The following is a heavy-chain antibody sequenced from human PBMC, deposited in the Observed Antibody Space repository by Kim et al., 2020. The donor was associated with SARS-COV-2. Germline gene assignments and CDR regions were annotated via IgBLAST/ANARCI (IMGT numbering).Heavy chain of an antibody. Sequence: SETLSLTCTVSGGSISSYYWSWIRQPPGKGLEWIGYIYYSGSTNYNPSLKSRVTISVDTSKNQFSLKLSSVTAADTAVYYCARSGYYDSSGYYSLDAFDIWGQGTMVTVSS. D-gene: IGHD3-22*01. CDR1: GGSISSYY. V-gene: IGHV4-59*01. CDR2: IYYSGST. J-gene: IGHJ3*02. CDR3: ARSGYYDSSGYYSLDAFDI.